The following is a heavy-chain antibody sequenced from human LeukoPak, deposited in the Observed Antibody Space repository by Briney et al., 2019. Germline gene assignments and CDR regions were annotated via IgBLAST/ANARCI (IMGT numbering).Heavy chain of an antibody. CDR3: ARDATGVCGGDCYVY. CDR1: GYTFTSYF. CDR2: ISDYNGNT. V-gene: IGHV1-18*01. D-gene: IGHD2-21*01. J-gene: IGHJ4*02. Sequence: ASVKVSCKASGYTFTSYFISWVRQAPGQGLEWMGWISDYNGNTNYAQKFQGRVTITRDTSASTAYMELSSLRSEDTAVYYCARDATGVCGGDCYVYWGQGTLVTVSS.